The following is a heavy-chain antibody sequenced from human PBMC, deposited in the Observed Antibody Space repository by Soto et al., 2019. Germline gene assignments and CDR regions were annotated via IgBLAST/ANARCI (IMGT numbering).Heavy chain of an antibody. D-gene: IGHD3-22*01. CDR1: GFTFSSYA. V-gene: IGHV3-23*01. CDR2: ISGSGGST. CDR3: AKVSCHHRPVIHCRKSQKKFDY. Sequence: GGSLRLSCAASGFTFSSYAMSWVRQAPGKGLEWVSAISGSGGSTYYADSVKDRFTISRDNSKNTLYLQMNSLRAEDTAVYYCAKVSCHHRPVIHCRKSQKKFDYWGQGTLVTVSS. J-gene: IGHJ4*02.